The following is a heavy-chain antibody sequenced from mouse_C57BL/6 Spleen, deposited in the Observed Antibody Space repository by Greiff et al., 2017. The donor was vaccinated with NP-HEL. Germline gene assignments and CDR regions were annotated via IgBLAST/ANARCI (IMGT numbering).Heavy chain of an antibody. CDR1: GYTFTDYE. CDR3: TLKPEGYFDV. V-gene: IGHV1-15*01. J-gene: IGHJ1*03. Sequence: VQVVESGAELVRPGASVTLSCKASGYTFTDYEMHWVKQTPVHGLEWIGAIDPETGGTAYNQKFKGKAILTADKSSSTAYMELRSLTSEDSAVYYCTLKPEGYFDVWGTGTTVTVSS. CDR2: IDPETGGT.